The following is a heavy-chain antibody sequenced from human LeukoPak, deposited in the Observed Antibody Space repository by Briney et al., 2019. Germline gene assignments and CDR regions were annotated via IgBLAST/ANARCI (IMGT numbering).Heavy chain of an antibody. D-gene: IGHD6-13*01. CDR2: IYHSGST. CDR1: GGSISSSNW. V-gene: IGHV4-4*02. Sequence: SETLSLTCAVSGGSISSSNWWSWVRQPPGKGLEWIGEIYHSGSTNYNPSLKSRVTLSVDKSKNQFSLKLSSVTAADTAVYYCARGRRIAAAGQYFQHWGQGTLVTVSS. CDR3: ARGRRIAAAGQYFQH. J-gene: IGHJ1*01.